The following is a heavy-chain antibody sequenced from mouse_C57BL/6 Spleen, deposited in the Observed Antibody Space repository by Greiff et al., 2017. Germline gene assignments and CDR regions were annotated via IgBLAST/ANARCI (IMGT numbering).Heavy chain of an antibody. D-gene: IGHD1-1*01. Sequence: QVQLQQSGAELVRPGASVKLSCKASGYTFTDYYINWVKQRPGQGLEWIARIYPGSGNTYYNEKFKGKATLTAEKSSSTAYMQLSSLTSEDSAVYFGARERNYYGSSCAYWGQGTLVTVSA. V-gene: IGHV1-76*01. CDR1: GYTFTDYY. CDR3: ARERNYYGSSCAY. CDR2: IYPGSGNT. J-gene: IGHJ3*01.